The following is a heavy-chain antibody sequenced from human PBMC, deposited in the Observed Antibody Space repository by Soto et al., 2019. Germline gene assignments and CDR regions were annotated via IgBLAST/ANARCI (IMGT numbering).Heavy chain of an antibody. CDR3: ARGLGTSYGLDV. Sequence: QVQLQESGPGLVRPPGTLSLTCTVSGDSIITTWWWTWVRQPPGKDLAGIGESYHDGSTYYNPSLESRVSISVDTSMNQFSLKVNPVTAADTAIYYWARGLGTSYGLDVWGQGNSVIFS. J-gene: IGHJ6*02. V-gene: IGHV4-4*03. D-gene: IGHD7-27*01. CDR1: GDSIITTWW. CDR2: SYHDGST.